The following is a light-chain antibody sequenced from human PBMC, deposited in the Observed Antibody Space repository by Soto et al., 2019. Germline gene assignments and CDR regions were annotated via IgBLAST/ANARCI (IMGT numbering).Light chain of an antibody. CDR1: QRVRSTY. J-gene: IGKJ2*01. V-gene: IGKV3-20*01. Sequence: EIVVTQSPGTLSLSPGERATLSCRASQRVRSTYLAWYQQKPGQAPRLLIYGASSRATGIPDRFSGSGSGTDFTLTISRLEPEDFALYYCQQYGSSQYTFGQGTKLEIK. CDR2: GAS. CDR3: QQYGSSQYT.